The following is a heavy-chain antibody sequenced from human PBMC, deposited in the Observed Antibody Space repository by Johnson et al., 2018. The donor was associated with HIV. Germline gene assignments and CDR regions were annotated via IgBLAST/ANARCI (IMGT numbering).Heavy chain of an antibody. Sequence: VQLVESGGGLIQPGGSLRLSCAASGFTVSSNYMSWVRQAPGKGLEWVSVIYSGGSTYYADSVKGRFTISRDNSKNTLYLQMNRLRAEDTALYYCARDFVAFGECTAFDIWGQGTRVTVSS. V-gene: IGHV3-53*01. CDR2: IYSGGST. J-gene: IGHJ3*02. D-gene: IGHD3-10*01. CDR1: GFTVSSNY. CDR3: ARDFVAFGECTAFDI.